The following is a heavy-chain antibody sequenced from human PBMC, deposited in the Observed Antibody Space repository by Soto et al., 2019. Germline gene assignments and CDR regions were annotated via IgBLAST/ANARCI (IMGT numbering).Heavy chain of an antibody. D-gene: IGHD2-2*01. CDR3: ARTIVVVPAAYYYYYYMDV. V-gene: IGHV4-34*01. J-gene: IGHJ6*03. Sequence: FLTCAVFGGAFRGYSWSWIPQPPGEGLEWIGEINHSGSTNYNPSLKSRVTISVDTSKNQFSLKLSSVTAADTAVYYCARTIVVVPAAYYYYYYMDVWGKGTTVTVSS. CDR2: INHSGST. CDR1: GGAFRGYS.